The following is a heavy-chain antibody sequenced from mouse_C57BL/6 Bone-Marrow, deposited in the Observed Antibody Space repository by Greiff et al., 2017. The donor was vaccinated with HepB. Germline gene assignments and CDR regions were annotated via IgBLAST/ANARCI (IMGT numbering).Heavy chain of an antibody. V-gene: IGHV1-61*01. Sequence: QVQLQQPGAELVRPGSSVKLSCKASGYTFTSYWMDWVKQRPGQGLEWIGNIYPSDSETHYNQKFKDKATLTVDKSSSTAYMQLSSLTSEDSAVCYCARFYYGSSYDAMDYWGQGTSVTVSS. CDR3: ARFYYGSSYDAMDY. J-gene: IGHJ4*01. CDR1: GYTFTSYW. CDR2: IYPSDSET. D-gene: IGHD1-1*01.